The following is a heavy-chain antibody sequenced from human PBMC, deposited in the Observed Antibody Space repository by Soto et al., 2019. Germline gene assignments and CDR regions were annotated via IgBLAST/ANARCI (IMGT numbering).Heavy chain of an antibody. J-gene: IGHJ1*01. D-gene: IGHD1-1*01. V-gene: IGHV2-5*02. CDR1: GFSLSTSGVG. CDR3: AHRRLEPTTEYFHH. Sequence: SGPTLVKPTQTLTLTCTFSGFSLSTSGVGVGWIRQPPGKALEWLALIYWDDDKRYSPSLKSRLTITKDTSKNQVVLTMTNMDPVDTATYYCAHRRLEPTTEYFHHWGQGTLVTVSS. CDR2: IYWDDDK.